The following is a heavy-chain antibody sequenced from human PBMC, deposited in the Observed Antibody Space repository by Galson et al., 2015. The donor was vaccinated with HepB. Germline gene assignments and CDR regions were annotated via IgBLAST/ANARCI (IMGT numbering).Heavy chain of an antibody. CDR2: TYYRSKWYN. J-gene: IGHJ3*02. V-gene: IGHV6-1*01. Sequence: CAISGDSVSSNSAAWNWIRQSPSRGFEWLGRTYYRSKWYNDYAVSVKSRITINPDTSKNQFSLQLNSVTPEDTAVYYCARDRPRTYYYDSSGYDAFDIWGQGTMVTVSS. CDR1: GDSVSSNSAA. D-gene: IGHD3-22*01. CDR3: ARDRPRTYYYDSSGYDAFDI.